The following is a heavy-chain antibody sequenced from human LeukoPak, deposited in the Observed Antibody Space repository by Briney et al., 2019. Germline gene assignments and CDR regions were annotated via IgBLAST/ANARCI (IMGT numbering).Heavy chain of an antibody. V-gene: IGHV3-30*18. Sequence: GGSLRLSCAASGFIFNNYWLTWVRQAPGKGLEWVAVISYDGSNKYYADSVKGRFTISRDNSKNTLYLQMNSLRAEDTAVYYCANGPLPPDYWGQGTLVTVSS. CDR3: ANGPLPPDY. CDR2: ISYDGSNK. J-gene: IGHJ4*02. CDR1: GFIFNNYW. D-gene: IGHD3-10*01.